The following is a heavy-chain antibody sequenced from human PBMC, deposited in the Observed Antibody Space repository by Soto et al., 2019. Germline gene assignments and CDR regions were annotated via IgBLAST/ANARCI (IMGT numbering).Heavy chain of an antibody. CDR1: GFSFSSYA. J-gene: IGHJ4*02. D-gene: IGHD6-19*01. CDR3: ASRSSGWYFDY. V-gene: IGHV3-23*01. CDR2: ISGSGGST. Sequence: EVQLLESGGGLVQPGGSLRLSCAASGFSFSSYAMNWVRQAPGKGLEWVSVISGSGGSTYYADYVKGRFTISRDNSKNTLYLQMISLRAEDTAVYYCASRSSGWYFDYWGQGTLVTVSS.